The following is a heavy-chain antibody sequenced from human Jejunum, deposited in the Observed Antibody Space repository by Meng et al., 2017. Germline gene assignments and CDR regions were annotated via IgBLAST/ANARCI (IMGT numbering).Heavy chain of an antibody. CDR1: GDTFGGYY. D-gene: IGHD2-2*01. J-gene: IGHJ4*02. Sequence: VRLEHAGAGVTKPGASVKVSCQAFGDTFGGYYVNWVRQAPGQGLEYMGRIMPDSGYSTYVQRFQDRVTMTTDTSISTVYMELSRLTSDDTAVYYCASHQRGFDIDTAPNWGQGTLVTVSS. CDR3: ASHQRGFDIDTAPN. V-gene: IGHV1-2*06. CDR2: IMPDSGYS.